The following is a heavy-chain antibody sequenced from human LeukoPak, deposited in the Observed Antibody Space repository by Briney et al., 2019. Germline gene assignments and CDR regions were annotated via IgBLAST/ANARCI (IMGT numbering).Heavy chain of an antibody. CDR3: AKRLYSWVDAFDI. Sequence: GGSLRLSCAASGFTFSSYAMSWVRQAPGKGLEWVSAISGSGGSTYYADSVKGRFTISRDNSKNTLYLQMNSQRAEDTAVYYCAKRLYSWVDAFDIWGRGTMVTVSS. J-gene: IGHJ3*02. V-gene: IGHV3-23*01. CDR1: GFTFSSYA. D-gene: IGHD5-18*01. CDR2: ISGSGGST.